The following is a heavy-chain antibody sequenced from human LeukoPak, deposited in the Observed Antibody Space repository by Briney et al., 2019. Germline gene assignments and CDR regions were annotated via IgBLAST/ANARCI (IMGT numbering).Heavy chain of an antibody. J-gene: IGHJ4*02. D-gene: IGHD1-1*01. CDR1: GFTFSSYA. V-gene: IGHV3-23*01. Sequence: GGSLRLSCAAPGFTFSSYAMSWVRQAPGKGLEWVSAISGSGGSTCYADSVKGRFTISRDNSKNTLYLQMNSLRAEDTAVYYCAKDLEGRPKDYWGQGTLVTVSS. CDR3: AKDLEGRPKDY. CDR2: ISGSGGST.